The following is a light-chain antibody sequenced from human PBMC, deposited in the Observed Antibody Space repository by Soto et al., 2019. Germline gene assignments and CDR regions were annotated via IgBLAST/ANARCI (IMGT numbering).Light chain of an antibody. Sequence: EIVLTQSPAPLSLSPGERATLSCRASQSVSNNNLTWYQQKPGQPPRLLIYGASTRATGVPGRFSGSGSGTEFTLTISSLQSEDFAVYYCQQYNDWWKFGQGTKVDIK. V-gene: IGKV3-15*01. CDR3: QQYNDWWK. J-gene: IGKJ1*01. CDR2: GAS. CDR1: QSVSNNN.